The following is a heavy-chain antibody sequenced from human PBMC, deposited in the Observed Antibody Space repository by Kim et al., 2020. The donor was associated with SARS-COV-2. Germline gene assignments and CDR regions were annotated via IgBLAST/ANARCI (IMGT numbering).Heavy chain of an antibody. Sequence: SETLSLTCAVYGGSFSGYYWSWIRQPPGKGLEWIGEINHSGSTNYNPSLKSRVTISVDTSKNQFSLKLRSVTAADTAVYYCAGAHPGPLLWFGRDYYGMDIWGQGNTVTVSS. D-gene: IGHD3-10*01. J-gene: IGHJ6*02. CDR3: AGAHPGPLLWFGRDYYGMDI. V-gene: IGHV4-34*01. CDR1: GGSFSGYY. CDR2: INHSGST.